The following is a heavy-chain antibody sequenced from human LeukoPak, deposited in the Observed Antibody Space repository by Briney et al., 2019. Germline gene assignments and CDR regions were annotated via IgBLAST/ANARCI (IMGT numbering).Heavy chain of an antibody. J-gene: IGHJ3*02. CDR1: GGSISSSSYY. D-gene: IGHD6-19*01. CDR2: IYYSGST. Sequence: ESLSLTCTVSGGSISSSSYYWGWIRQPPGKGLEWIGRIYYSGSTYYNPSLKSRVTISVDTSKNQFSLKLSSVTAADTAVYYCARPSNTKAGLDAFDIWGQGTMVSVSS. V-gene: IGHV4-39*01. CDR3: ARPSNTKAGLDAFDI.